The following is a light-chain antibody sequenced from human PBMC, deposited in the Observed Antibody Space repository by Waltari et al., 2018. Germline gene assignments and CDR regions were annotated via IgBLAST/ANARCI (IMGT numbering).Light chain of an antibody. J-gene: IGKJ1*01. Sequence: DIQMTQSPSTLSTSVGARVTITCRASQSISSWLAWYQQKPGKAPKLLIYKASSLKSGFPSRFSGSGSGTEFTLTISSLQPDDFATYYCQQYNSYPSFGQGTKVEIK. CDR2: KAS. CDR3: QQYNSYPS. V-gene: IGKV1-5*03. CDR1: QSISSW.